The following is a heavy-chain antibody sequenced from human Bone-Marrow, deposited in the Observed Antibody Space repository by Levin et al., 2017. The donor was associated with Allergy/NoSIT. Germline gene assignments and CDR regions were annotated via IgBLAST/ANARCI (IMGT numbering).Heavy chain of an antibody. D-gene: IGHD6-13*01. V-gene: IGHV3-7*01. CDR3: ARGPSPPYITYWYDY. CDR2: VSQDGSAS. J-gene: IGHJ4*02. Sequence: GGSLRLSCAASGFTFSSHWMTWLRQAPGKGLEWVAKVSQDGSASSHVASLKGRFTISRDNAKNLVYLQINSLRAEDTAVYYCARGPSPPYITYWYDYWGQGTLVTVSS. CDR1: GFTFSSHW.